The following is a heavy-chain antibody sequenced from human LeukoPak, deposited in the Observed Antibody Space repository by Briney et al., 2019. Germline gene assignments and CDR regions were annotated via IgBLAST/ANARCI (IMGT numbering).Heavy chain of an antibody. J-gene: IGHJ4*02. V-gene: IGHV3-48*01. Sequence: GGSLRLSCAASGFTFSNYSMNWVRQAPGKGLEWVSYISSSSSTIYYADSVKGRFTISRDNAKHSLYLQMNSLRAEDTAVYYCASLPGIAAAGEDYWGQGTLVTVSS. CDR1: GFTFSNYS. CDR3: ASLPGIAAAGEDY. CDR2: ISSSSSTI. D-gene: IGHD6-13*01.